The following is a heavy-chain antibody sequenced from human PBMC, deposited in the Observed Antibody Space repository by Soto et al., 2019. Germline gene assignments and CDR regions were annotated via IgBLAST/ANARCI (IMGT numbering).Heavy chain of an antibody. CDR2: I. V-gene: IGHV3-23*01. D-gene: IGHD7-27*01. Sequence: EVQLLESGGGLVQPGGSLRLSCAASGFTFSSYAMSWVRQAPGKGLEWVSAIKGRFTISRDNSKNTLYLQMNSLRAEDTAVYYCANCKLGGGQGTLVTVSS. CDR3: ANCKLG. CDR1: GFTFSSYA. J-gene: IGHJ4*02.